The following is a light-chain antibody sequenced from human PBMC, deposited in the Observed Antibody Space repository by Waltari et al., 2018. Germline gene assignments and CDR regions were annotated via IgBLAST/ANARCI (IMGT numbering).Light chain of an antibody. V-gene: IGLV3-25*03. CDR3: QSADFTGSHRV. CDR1: ALPKQY. Sequence: YELPQTPAVSLSPGQTASTSSSGHALPKQYSYWFQQKPGQAPVLVIYADTEKPSGRRERVSGSSSGTTATLTISGVQAEDEADYYCQSADFTGSHRVFGGGTKLTVL. J-gene: IGLJ3*02. CDR2: ADT.